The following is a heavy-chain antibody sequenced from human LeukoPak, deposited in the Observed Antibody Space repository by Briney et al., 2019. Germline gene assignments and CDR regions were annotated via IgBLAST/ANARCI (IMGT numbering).Heavy chain of an antibody. CDR2: IYSGGST. CDR1: GFTVSSNY. CDR3: ARREYYDSSGYYYRNWYFDL. D-gene: IGHD3-22*01. V-gene: IGHV3-66*01. Sequence: PGGSLRLSCAASGFTVSSNYMSWVRQAPGKGLEWVSVIYSGGSTYYADSVKGRFTISRDNSKNTLYLQMNSLRAEDTAVYYCARREYYDSSGYYYRNWYFDLWGRGTLVTVSS. J-gene: IGHJ2*01.